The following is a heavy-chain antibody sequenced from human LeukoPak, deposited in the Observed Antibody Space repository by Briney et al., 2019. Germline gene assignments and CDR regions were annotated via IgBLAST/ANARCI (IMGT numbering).Heavy chain of an antibody. D-gene: IGHD2-2*01. CDR2: ISGNGGST. V-gene: IGHV3-23*01. CDR1: GFTFNSYA. J-gene: IGHJ6*03. Sequence: GGSLRLSCAASGFTFNSYAMTWVRQAPGTGLEWVSSISGNGGSTYYTDSVKGRFTISRDNSKNTLYLQMNSLRAEDTAAYYCAKDLRVIVVTYYMDVWGKGTTVTVSS. CDR3: AKDLRVIVVTYYMDV.